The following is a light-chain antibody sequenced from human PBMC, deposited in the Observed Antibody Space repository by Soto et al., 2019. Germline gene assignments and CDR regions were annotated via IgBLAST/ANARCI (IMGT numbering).Light chain of an antibody. Sequence: EIVLTQSPGTLSLSPGERATLSCRASQSVSSSYLAWYQQKTGQAPRLLIYGESSRATGIPDRFSGSGSGTDLNLTISRLEPEDFAVYYCQKYGSSPQTCGQGTKVDIK. J-gene: IGKJ1*01. V-gene: IGKV3-20*01. CDR2: GES. CDR3: QKYGSSPQT. CDR1: QSVSSSY.